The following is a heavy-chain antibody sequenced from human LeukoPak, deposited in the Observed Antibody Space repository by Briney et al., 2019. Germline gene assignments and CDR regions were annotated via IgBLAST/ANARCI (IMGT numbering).Heavy chain of an antibody. CDR2: IYSGGSI. J-gene: IGHJ3*02. D-gene: IGHD3-16*01. Sequence: PGGSLRLSCTASGFTFDDYAMHWVRQAPGKGLEWVSVIYSGGSIYYADSVKGRFTISRDNSKNTLYLQMNSLRAEDTAMYYCARDGVPDAFDIWGQGTMVTVSS. CDR1: GFTFDDYA. CDR3: ARDGVPDAFDI. V-gene: IGHV3-53*01.